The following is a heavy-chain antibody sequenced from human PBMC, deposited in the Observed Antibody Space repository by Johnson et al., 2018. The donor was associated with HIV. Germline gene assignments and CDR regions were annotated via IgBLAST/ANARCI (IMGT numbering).Heavy chain of an antibody. D-gene: IGHD6-13*01. Sequence: EVQLVESGGGLVQPGGSLRLSCAASGFTFSSYDMHWVRQATGKGLEWVSAIGTAGDTYYPGSVKGLFPISRENAKNSLYLQMNSLRAGDTAVYYCARSLSSSWYEGAFDIWGQGTMVTVSS. CDR3: ARSLSSSWYEGAFDI. J-gene: IGHJ3*02. CDR1: GFTFSSYD. V-gene: IGHV3-13*01. CDR2: IGTAGDT.